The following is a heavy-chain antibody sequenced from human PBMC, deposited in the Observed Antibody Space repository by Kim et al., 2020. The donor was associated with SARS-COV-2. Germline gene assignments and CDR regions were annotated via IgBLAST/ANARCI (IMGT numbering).Heavy chain of an antibody. D-gene: IGHD1-7*01. CDR3: AKDSRAGTRWIPLYGMDV. Sequence: GRFTISRDNSKNTLYLQMNSLRAEDTTVYYCAKDSRAGTRWIPLYGMDVWGQGTTVTVSS. J-gene: IGHJ6*02. V-gene: IGHV3-23*01.